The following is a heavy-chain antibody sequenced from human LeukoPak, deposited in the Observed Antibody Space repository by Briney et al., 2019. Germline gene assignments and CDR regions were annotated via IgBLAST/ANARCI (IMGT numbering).Heavy chain of an antibody. CDR1: GYTFTGYY. CDR2: INPNSGGT. D-gene: IGHD2-2*01. J-gene: IGHJ4*02. V-gene: IGHV1-2*04. CDR3: ARDYCSSTSCLFDY. Sequence: ASVKVSCKASGYTFTGYYMHWVRQAPGQGLEWMGWINPNSGGTNYAQKFQGWVTMTRDTSISSAYMELSRLRSDDTAVYYCARDYCSSTSCLFDYWGQGTLVTVSS.